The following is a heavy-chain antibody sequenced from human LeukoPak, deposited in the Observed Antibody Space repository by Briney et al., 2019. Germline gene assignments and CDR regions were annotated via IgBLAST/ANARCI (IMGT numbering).Heavy chain of an antibody. CDR3: ARSVPTYYDFWSGYYTNYYYMDV. CDR1: GYTFTSYY. V-gene: IGHV1-46*01. CDR2: IDPSGGST. D-gene: IGHD3-3*01. Sequence: ASVKVSCKASGYTFTSYYMHWVRQAPGQGLEWMGIIDPSGGSTSYAQKLQGRVTMTTDTSTSTAYMELRSLRSDDTAVYYCARSVPTYYDFWSGYYTNYYYMDVWGKGTTVTVSS. J-gene: IGHJ6*03.